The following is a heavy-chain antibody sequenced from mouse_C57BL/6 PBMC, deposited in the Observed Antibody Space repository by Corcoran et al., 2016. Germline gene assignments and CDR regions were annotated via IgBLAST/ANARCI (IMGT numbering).Heavy chain of an antibody. CDR2: INPNTGGT. Sequence: EVQLQQSGPELVKPGASVKISCKASGYTFTDYYMNWVKQSHGKSLEWIGDINPNTGGTSYNQKFKGKATLTVDKSSSTAYMELRSLTSEDSAVYYCAREAGWGQGTTLTVSS. V-gene: IGHV1-26*01. CDR1: GYTFTDYY. CDR3: AREAG. J-gene: IGHJ2*01.